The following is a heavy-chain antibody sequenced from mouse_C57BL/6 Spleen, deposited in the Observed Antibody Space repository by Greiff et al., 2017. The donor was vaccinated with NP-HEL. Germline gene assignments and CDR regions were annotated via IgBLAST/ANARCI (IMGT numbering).Heavy chain of an antibody. Sequence: EVKLVESGGGLVQPGGSMKLSCAASGFTFSDAWMDWVRQSPEKGLEWVAEIRNKANNHATYYAESVKGRFTISRDDSKSSVYLQMNSLRAEDTGIYYCTRRALDYDYPGFAYWGQGTLVTVSA. CDR3: TRRALDYDYPGFAY. CDR2: IRNKANNHAT. D-gene: IGHD2-4*01. J-gene: IGHJ3*01. CDR1: GFTFSDAW. V-gene: IGHV6-6*01.